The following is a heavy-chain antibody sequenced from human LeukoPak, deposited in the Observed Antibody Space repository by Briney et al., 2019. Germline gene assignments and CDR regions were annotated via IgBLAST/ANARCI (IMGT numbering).Heavy chain of an antibody. CDR1: GFTVSSNY. V-gene: IGHV3-66*01. D-gene: IGHD3-22*01. Sequence: GGSLRLSCAVSGFTVSSNYMRWVRQAPGKGLEWVSVIYSGGSTYFADSVRGRFTISRDNSKNTLFLQMNSLRAEDTAVYYCARDRYFDSSGPPRWYYGMDVWGQGTTVTVSS. CDR3: ARDRYFDSSGPPRWYYGMDV. CDR2: IYSGGST. J-gene: IGHJ6*02.